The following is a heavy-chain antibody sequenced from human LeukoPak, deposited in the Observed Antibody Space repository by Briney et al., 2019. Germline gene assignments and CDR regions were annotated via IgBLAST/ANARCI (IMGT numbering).Heavy chain of an antibody. Sequence: GSLRLSCAASGFTFSDYYMSWIRQPPGKGLEWIGYIYYSGSTNYNPSLKSRVTISVDTSKNQFSLKLSSVTAADTAVYYCARAGGYLGYMDVWGKGTTVTVSS. CDR1: GFTFSDYY. V-gene: IGHV4-59*01. CDR3: ARAGGYLGYMDV. CDR2: IYYSGST. D-gene: IGHD1-26*01. J-gene: IGHJ6*03.